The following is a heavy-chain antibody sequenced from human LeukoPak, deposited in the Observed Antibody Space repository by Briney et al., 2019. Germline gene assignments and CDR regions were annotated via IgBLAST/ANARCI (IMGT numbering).Heavy chain of an antibody. J-gene: IGHJ4*02. D-gene: IGHD1-7*01. CDR1: GGSISSYY. CDR3: ARGVYNWSYGY. V-gene: IGHV4-59*01. CDR2: IYYSGST. Sequence: SETLSLTCTVSGGSISSYYWSWIRQPPGKGLEWIGYIYYSGSTNYNPSLKSRVTISVDTSKNQFSLKLSSVTAADTAVYYCARGVYNWSYGYWGQGTLVTVSS.